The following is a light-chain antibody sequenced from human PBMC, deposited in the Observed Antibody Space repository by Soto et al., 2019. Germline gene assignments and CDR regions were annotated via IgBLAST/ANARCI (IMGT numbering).Light chain of an antibody. CDR2: WAS. CDR1: HIILYSPNNKNY. J-gene: IGKJ4*01. Sequence: DIVMTQSPDSLSVALGERATINFHSSHIILYSPNNKNYLAWYQQKPGQPPKLLIYWASTRESGVPDRFSGSGSGTDFTLTISSLQVEDVAVYYCQQYYSIPLTFGGGTKVDIK. CDR3: QQYYSIPLT. V-gene: IGKV4-1*01.